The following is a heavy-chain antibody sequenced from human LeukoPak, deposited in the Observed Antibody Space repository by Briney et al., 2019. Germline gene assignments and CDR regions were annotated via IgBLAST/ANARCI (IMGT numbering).Heavy chain of an antibody. D-gene: IGHD3-3*01. V-gene: IGHV4-59*01. CDR1: GGSISSYY. CDR2: IYYSGST. CDR3: ARVVPDYDFWSGYYNYYYYYGMDV. J-gene: IGHJ6*02. Sequence: SETPSLTCTVSGGSISSYYWSWIRQPPGKGLEWIGYIYYSGSTNYNPSLKSRVTISVDTSKNQFSLKLSSVTAADTAVYYCARVVPDYDFWSGYYNYYYYYGMDVWGQGTTVTVSS.